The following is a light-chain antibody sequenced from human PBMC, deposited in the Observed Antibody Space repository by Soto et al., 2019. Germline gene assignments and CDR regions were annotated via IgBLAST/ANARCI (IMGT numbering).Light chain of an antibody. V-gene: IGKV1-5*01. CDR2: DAS. Sequence: IQMTQSPSTLSASVGDRVTITCRASQSISSWLAWYQQKTGKAPKVLIYDASNLESGVPSRFSGSGSGTEFTLTISSLQSDDFGTYYCQQYSGSPITFGQGTRLEMK. CDR3: QQYSGSPIT. J-gene: IGKJ5*01. CDR1: QSISSW.